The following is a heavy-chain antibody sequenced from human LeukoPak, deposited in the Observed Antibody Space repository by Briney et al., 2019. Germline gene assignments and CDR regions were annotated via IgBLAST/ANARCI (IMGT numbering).Heavy chain of an antibody. Sequence: GASVKVSCKASGGTFSSYAISWVRQAPGQGLEWMGGIIPIFGTANYAQKFQGRVTITADESTSTAYMELSSLRSEDTAVYYCAAVEKLLWFGELFNYGMDVWGQGTTVTVSS. CDR2: IIPIFGTA. D-gene: IGHD3-10*01. V-gene: IGHV1-69*13. CDR1: GGTFSSYA. CDR3: AAVEKLLWFGELFNYGMDV. J-gene: IGHJ6*02.